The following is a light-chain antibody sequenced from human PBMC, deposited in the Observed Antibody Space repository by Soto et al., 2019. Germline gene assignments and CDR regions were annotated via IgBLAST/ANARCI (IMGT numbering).Light chain of an antibody. V-gene: IGLV2-23*01. CDR1: SSDVWSYNL. CDR2: EGS. J-gene: IGLJ2*01. Sequence: QSALTQPASVSGSPGQSITISCTGTSSDVWSYNLVSWYQQHPGKAPKLMIYEGSKRPSGVSNRFSGSKSGNTASLTISGLQAEDEADYYCCSYAGSSTLYVVFGGGTKLTVL. CDR3: CSYAGSSTLYVV.